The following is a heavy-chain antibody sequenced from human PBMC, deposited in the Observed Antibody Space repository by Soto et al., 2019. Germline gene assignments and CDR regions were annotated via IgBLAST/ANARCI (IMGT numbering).Heavy chain of an antibody. Sequence: GSLRLSCAASGFTVSSYAMSWVRQAPGKGLEWVSSISGSGFSTYYADSVKGRFTISRDNSKNTLYLQMNSLRAEDTAVYYCANGAVVVPAAINWFDPWGQGTLVTVSS. D-gene: IGHD2-2*02. J-gene: IGHJ5*02. V-gene: IGHV3-23*01. CDR2: ISGSGFST. CDR1: GFTVSSYA. CDR3: ANGAVVVPAAINWFDP.